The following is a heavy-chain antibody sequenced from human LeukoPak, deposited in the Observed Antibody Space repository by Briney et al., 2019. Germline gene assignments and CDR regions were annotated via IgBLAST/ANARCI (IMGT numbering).Heavy chain of an antibody. Sequence: NPSETLSLTCAVYGGSFSGYYWSWIRQPPGKGLEWIGEINHSGSTNYNPSLKSRVTISVDTSKNQFSLKLISVTAADTAVYYCARGVGSGYTDYWGQGALVTVSS. J-gene: IGHJ4*02. CDR2: INHSGST. CDR1: GGSFSGYY. V-gene: IGHV4-34*01. CDR3: ARGVGSGYTDY. D-gene: IGHD3-22*01.